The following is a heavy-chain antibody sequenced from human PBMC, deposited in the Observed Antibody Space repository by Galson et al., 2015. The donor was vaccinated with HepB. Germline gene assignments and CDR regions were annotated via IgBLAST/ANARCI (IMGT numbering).Heavy chain of an antibody. Sequence: SLRLSCAASGFTFSSYGMHWVRQAPGKGLEWVAVIWYDGSNKYYADSVKGRFTISRDNSKNTLYLQMNSLRAEDTAVYYCARDIPDSGSYYLDYWGQGTLVTVSS. V-gene: IGHV3-33*08. CDR2: IWYDGSNK. J-gene: IGHJ4*02. D-gene: IGHD1-26*01. CDR3: ARDIPDSGSYYLDY. CDR1: GFTFSSYG.